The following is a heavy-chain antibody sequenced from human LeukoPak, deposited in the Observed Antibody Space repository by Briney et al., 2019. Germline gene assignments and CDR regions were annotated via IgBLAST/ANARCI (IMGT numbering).Heavy chain of an antibody. CDR2: MHAGNGNT. CDR1: GYRFISHY. CDR3: AREGSYCVGGDCYSFDF. Sequence: ASVKVSCKASGYRFISHYIHWVRQAPGLGPEWLGWMHAGNGNTRYPAKFERRVTMTRDTYSNTAYMDLTSLTSDDTAIYYCAREGSYCVGGDCYSFDFWGQGTLITVSS. V-gene: IGHV1-2*02. J-gene: IGHJ4*02. D-gene: IGHD2-21*02.